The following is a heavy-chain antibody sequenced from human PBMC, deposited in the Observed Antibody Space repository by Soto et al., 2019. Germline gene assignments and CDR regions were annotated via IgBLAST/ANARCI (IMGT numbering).Heavy chain of an antibody. D-gene: IGHD6-13*01. Sequence: SETLSLTCAVYGGSFSGDYWSWIRQPPGKGLEWIGEINHSGSTNYNPSLKSRVTISVDTSKNQFSLKLSSVTAADTAVYYCARGPQQLACTYFDYWGQGTLVTVSS. J-gene: IGHJ4*02. CDR2: INHSGST. CDR1: GGSFSGDY. CDR3: ARGPQQLACTYFDY. V-gene: IGHV4-34*01.